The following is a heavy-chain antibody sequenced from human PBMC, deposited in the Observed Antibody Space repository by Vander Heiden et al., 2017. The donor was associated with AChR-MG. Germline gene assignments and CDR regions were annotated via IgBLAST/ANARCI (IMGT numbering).Heavy chain of an antibody. CDR3: VRGGVGRYHAGMDV. Sequence: EVQLVESGGGVVRPGESLRLSCAASGFTFDDYDMSWVVQAPGKGREWVSGVVWGGGSTGYADSVKGRFTISRHNAKNSLYLQMNSLRAEDTALYHCVRGGVGRYHAGMDVWGQGTTVTVSS. D-gene: IGHD1-26*01. CDR2: VVWGGGST. V-gene: IGHV3-20*01. CDR1: GFTFDDYD. J-gene: IGHJ6*02.